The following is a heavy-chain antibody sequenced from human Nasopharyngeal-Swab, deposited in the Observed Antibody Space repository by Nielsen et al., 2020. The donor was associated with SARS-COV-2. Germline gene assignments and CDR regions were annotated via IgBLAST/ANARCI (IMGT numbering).Heavy chain of an antibody. J-gene: IGHJ6*04. CDR3: TKGAQLGDY. CDR1: GFTISRYG. V-gene: IGHV3-30*18. D-gene: IGHD6-13*01. CDR2: ISYDGSVK. Sequence: GESLKISCEASGFTISRYGMHWVRQAPGKGLEWVTFISYDGSVKYYADSVKGRFTISTDVSNNTLYLQMNSLRVEDTAIYYCTKGAQLGDYWGKGTTVTVSS.